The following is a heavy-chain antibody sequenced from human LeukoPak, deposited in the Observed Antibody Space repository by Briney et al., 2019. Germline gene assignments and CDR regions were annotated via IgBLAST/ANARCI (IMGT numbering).Heavy chain of an antibody. D-gene: IGHD5-18*01. V-gene: IGHV3-9*01. CDR3: ARLPYYYGMDV. Sequence: SLRLSCAASGFTFDDYAMHWVRQAPGKGLEWVSGISWNSGSIGYADSVKGRFTISRDNAKNSLYLQMNSLRAEDTALYYCARLPYYYGMDVWGQGTTVTVSS. J-gene: IGHJ6*02. CDR2: ISWNSGSI. CDR1: GFTFDDYA.